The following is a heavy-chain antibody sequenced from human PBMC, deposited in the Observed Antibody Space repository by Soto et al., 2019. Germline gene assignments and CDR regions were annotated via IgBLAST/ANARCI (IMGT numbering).Heavy chain of an antibody. V-gene: IGHV1-8*01. CDR1: GYTFTSND. J-gene: IGHJ6*02. CDR3: ARGSVQGFGERWFYGMQV. Sequence: SVKVSCKASGYTFTSNDINWVRQASGQGLEWMGWMNPNTGGSGYAQDFQGRITMTRDTATSTAYMELTSLRSEDTAVYYCARGSVQGFGERWFYGMQVCGQGTTVTVSS. CDR2: MNPNTGGS. D-gene: IGHD3-10*01.